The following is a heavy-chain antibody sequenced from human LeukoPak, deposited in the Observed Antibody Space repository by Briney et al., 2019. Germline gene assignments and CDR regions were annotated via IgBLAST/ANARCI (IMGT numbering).Heavy chain of an antibody. D-gene: IGHD3-9*01. V-gene: IGHV3-33*01. CDR3: ARGEGGYDILTGYYQGKHDAFDI. Sequence: LGGSLRLSCAASGFTFSSYGMHWVRQAPGKGLEWVAVIWYDGSNKYYADSVKGRFTISRDNSKNTLYLQMNSLRAEDTAVYYCARGEGGYDILTGYYQGKHDAFDIWGQGTMVTVSS. J-gene: IGHJ3*02. CDR2: IWYDGSNK. CDR1: GFTFSSYG.